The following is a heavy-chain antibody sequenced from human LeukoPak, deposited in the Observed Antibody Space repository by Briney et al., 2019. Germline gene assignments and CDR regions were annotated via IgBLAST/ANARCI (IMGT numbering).Heavy chain of an antibody. CDR3: ARDLAAARLDG. J-gene: IGHJ4*01. D-gene: IGHD6-6*01. CDR1: GYTFTDLG. V-gene: IGHV3-33*01. CDR2: IWCDETHE. Sequence: GGSLRFSCAASGYTFTDLGMHWLRQAPGKERVGVTNIWCDETHEYYADTVKVSFTISRYVSKNTLYLQMNSLEVEDTDVYYCARDLAAARLDGRGHGTLVTVSS.